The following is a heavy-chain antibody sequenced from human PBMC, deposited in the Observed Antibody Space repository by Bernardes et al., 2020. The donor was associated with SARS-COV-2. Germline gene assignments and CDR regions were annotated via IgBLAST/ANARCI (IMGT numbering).Heavy chain of an antibody. CDR3: ARAPYCSGNRCYSYYYFGVDG. CDR2: ISGSGGNT. Sequence: GGSLRLSCAASGFIFSSYAMSWVRQAPGKGLEWVSAISGSGGNTYYADSVRGRFTVSRDNSKNTLYLQMNSLRAEDTAVYFCARAPYCSGNRCYSYYYFGVDGWGQGTTGTVSS. D-gene: IGHD2-15*01. J-gene: IGHJ6*02. V-gene: IGHV3-23*01. CDR1: GFIFSSYA.